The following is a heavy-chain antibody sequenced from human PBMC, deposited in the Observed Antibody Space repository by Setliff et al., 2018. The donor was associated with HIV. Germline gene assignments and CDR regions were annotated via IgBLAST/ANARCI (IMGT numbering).Heavy chain of an antibody. CDR3: TRRGADSYYPRPLDV. Sequence: SETLSLTCAVSGPYSITSGFYWGWIRQPPGKGLEWIGNIYHSGNTYYNPSLKSRVTISVDTSKNQFSLRLNSVTAADTAIYYCTRRGADSYYPRPLDVWGKGTTVTVSS. CDR1: GPYSITSGFY. J-gene: IGHJ6*04. CDR2: IYHSGNT. V-gene: IGHV4-38-2*01. D-gene: IGHD3-10*01.